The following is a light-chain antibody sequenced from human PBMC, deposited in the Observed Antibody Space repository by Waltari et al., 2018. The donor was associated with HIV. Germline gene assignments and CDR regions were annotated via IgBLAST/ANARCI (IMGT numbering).Light chain of an antibody. J-gene: IGLJ1*01. V-gene: IGLV2-23*02. CDR3: GSYAGSNAYV. CDR1: STDVGYYHL. Sequence: QSALTQPASVPGSPGQAITISCTGTSTDVGYYHLVPWYQTDPGKAPKVMIYEVSKRPSGVSNRFSGSKSGNTASLTISGLQAEDEADYYCGSYAGSNAYVFGIGTKVTVL. CDR2: EVS.